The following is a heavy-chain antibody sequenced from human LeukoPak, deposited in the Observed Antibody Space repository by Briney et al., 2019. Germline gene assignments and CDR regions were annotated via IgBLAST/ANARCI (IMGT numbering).Heavy chain of an antibody. D-gene: IGHD3-22*01. CDR3: ARDFYDSSGYYYASAACDY. J-gene: IGHJ4*02. CDR2: ISSSSSYI. CDR1: GFTFSSYS. V-gene: IGHV3-21*01. Sequence: GGSLRLSCAASGFTFSSYSMNWVRQAPGKGLEWVSSISSSSSYIYYADSVKGRFTISRDNAKNSLYLQMNSLRAEDTAVYYCARDFYDSSGYYYASAACDYWGQGTLVTVSS.